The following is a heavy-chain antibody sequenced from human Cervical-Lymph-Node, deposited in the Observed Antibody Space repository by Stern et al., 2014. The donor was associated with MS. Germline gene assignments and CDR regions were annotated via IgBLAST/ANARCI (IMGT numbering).Heavy chain of an antibody. V-gene: IGHV3-23*04. CDR1: GFNLNNYA. CDR2: ISGSGPRTR. CDR3: ASWIQPWLKAEVDL. J-gene: IGHJ5*02. D-gene: IGHD5-18*01. Sequence: EVQLVESGGGLVQPGGSLRLSCAGSGFNLNNYAMSWVRQAPGKGLEWVSAISGSGPRTRHYAESVKGRFTISRDMSKNTLYLQMNSLRAEDTAVYYCASWIQPWLKAEVDLWCQGTQVTVSS.